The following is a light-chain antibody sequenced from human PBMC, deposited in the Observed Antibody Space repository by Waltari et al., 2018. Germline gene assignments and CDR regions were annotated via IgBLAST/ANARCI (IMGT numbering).Light chain of an antibody. CDR1: QSVDSW. Sequence: DIQLTQSPSTLSASVGDSVPITCRASQSVDSWLAWYQQKPGKAPKLLIYKASIVGSGVPSRFSGSGSGTEFTLTISSLQPDDFATYYCQQYNLYSETFGQGTKVEVK. CDR3: QQYNLYSET. V-gene: IGKV1-5*03. CDR2: KAS. J-gene: IGKJ1*01.